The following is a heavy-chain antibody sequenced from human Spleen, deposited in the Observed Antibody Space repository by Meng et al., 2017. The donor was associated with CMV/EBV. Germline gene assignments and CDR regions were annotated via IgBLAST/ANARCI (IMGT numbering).Heavy chain of an antibody. CDR1: GFIFSTST. J-gene: IGHJ4*02. D-gene: IGHD3-16*01. V-gene: IGHV3-21*01. Sequence: SLRLSCAASGFIFSTSTMNWVRQAPGKGLEWVSSISSGTYIYYADSVKGRFTISRDNAKNSLYLQMNSLRAEDTAVYYCARQYGGIGYWGQGTLVTVSS. CDR2: ISSGTYI. CDR3: ARQYGGIGY.